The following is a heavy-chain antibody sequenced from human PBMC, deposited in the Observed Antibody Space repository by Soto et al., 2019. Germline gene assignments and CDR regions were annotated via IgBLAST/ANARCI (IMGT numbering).Heavy chain of an antibody. CDR3: AIAARLGAFDI. Sequence: EVQLVESGGGLVQPGGSLRLSCAASGFTFNSYWMSWVRQAPGKGLEWVANIKQDGSEKYYMDSGKGRFTISRDNAKNSLYLQMNSLRVEDTAVYYCAIAARLGAFDIWGQGTMVTVSS. CDR1: GFTFNSYW. V-gene: IGHV3-7*05. CDR2: IKQDGSEK. J-gene: IGHJ3*02. D-gene: IGHD3-16*01.